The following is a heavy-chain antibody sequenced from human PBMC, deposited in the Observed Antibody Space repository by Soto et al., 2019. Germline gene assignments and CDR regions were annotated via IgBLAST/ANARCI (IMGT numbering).Heavy chain of an antibody. CDR3: ARDFRITIFGVVIDYYYYGMDV. Sequence: SETLSLTCTVSGGSISSSSYYWGWIRQPPGKGLEWIGSIYYSGSTYYNPSLKSRVTISVYTSKNQFSLKLSSVIAADTAVYYCARDFRITIFGVVIDYYYYGMDVWGQGTTVT. V-gene: IGHV4-39*01. CDR1: GGSISSSSYY. CDR2: IYYSGST. J-gene: IGHJ6*02. D-gene: IGHD3-3*01.